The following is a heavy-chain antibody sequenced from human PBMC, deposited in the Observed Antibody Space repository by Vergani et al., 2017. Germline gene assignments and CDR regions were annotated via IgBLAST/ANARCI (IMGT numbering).Heavy chain of an antibody. V-gene: IGHV4-34*01. D-gene: IGHD4-11*01. J-gene: IGHJ6*03. CDR2: IDHTGRT. CDR3: ARVNTETNGHLYYYYYMDV. CDR1: GGSFTSYH. Sequence: QVQLQQWGGGLLKPSETLSLTCVVNGGSFTSYHWTWIRQSPGEGLEWVGDIDHTGRTDYNPSLKSRRTISVDKSRNQFSLTLNSVTATDTAIYFCARVNTETNGHLYYYYYMDVWGQGTAVTVS.